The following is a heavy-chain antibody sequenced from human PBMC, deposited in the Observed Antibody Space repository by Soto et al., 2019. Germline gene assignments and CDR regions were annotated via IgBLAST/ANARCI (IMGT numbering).Heavy chain of an antibody. V-gene: IGHV3-7*03. D-gene: IGHD3-16*01. J-gene: IGHJ3*02. CDR1: GFTFSSYW. CDR2: IKQDGSEK. Sequence: GGSLRLSCAASGFTFSSYWMSWVHQAPGKGLEWVANIKQDGSEKYYVDSVKGRFTISRDNAKNSLYLQMNSLRAEDTAVYYCARHGADDAFDIWGQGTMVTVSS. CDR3: ARHGADDAFDI.